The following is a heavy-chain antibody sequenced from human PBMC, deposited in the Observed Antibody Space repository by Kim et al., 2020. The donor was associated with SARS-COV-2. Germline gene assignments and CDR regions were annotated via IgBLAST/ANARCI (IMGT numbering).Heavy chain of an antibody. V-gene: IGHV3-23*01. D-gene: IGHD6-19*01. Sequence: ADSVRGRFTVSRDNSKNPLFLQMNSLRVDDTALYYCAREMAFTAGWYTVDYWGQGTLVTVSS. J-gene: IGHJ4*02. CDR3: AREMAFTAGWYTVDY.